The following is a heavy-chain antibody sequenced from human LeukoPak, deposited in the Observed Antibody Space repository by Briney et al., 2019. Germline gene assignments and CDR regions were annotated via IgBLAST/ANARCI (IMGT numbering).Heavy chain of an antibody. V-gene: IGHV4-34*01. CDR2: INHSGST. CDR1: GGSFSGYY. CDR3: ARACGYSYGRRYYFDY. Sequence: SEILSLTCAVYGGSFSGYYWSWIRQPPGKGLEWIGEINHSGSTNYNPSLKSRVTISVDTSKNQFSLKLSSVTAADTAVYYCARACGYSYGRRYYFDYWGQGTLVTVSS. J-gene: IGHJ4*02. D-gene: IGHD5-18*01.